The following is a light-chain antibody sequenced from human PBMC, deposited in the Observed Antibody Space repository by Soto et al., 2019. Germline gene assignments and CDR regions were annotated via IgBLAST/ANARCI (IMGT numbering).Light chain of an antibody. J-gene: IGKJ5*01. CDR2: GAS. CDR1: QNIDNNY. Sequence: EIVLTQSPVTLALSPGERATLSCRASQNIDNNYLGWFQEKPGQAPRLLIYGASSRATGIPDRFSGSGSGTDFSLTISRLEPEDSAVYYCQQYARSPITFVQGTRLEIK. V-gene: IGKV3-20*01. CDR3: QQYARSPIT.